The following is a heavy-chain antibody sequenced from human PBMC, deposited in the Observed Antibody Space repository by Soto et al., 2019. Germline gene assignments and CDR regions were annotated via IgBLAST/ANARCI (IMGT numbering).Heavy chain of an antibody. D-gene: IGHD6-19*01. Sequence: EVQLVESGGGLVQPGGSLRLSCAASGFTFSSYWMSWVRQAPGKGLEWVANIRQDGSDKYYVDSVKGRFTISRDNSNNSLYLQMNSLRAEDTAIYYCASPQQWLGQRGDFDYWGQGTRVTVSS. CDR3: ASPQQWLGQRGDFDY. V-gene: IGHV3-7*05. CDR2: IRQDGSDK. J-gene: IGHJ4*02. CDR1: GFTFSSYW.